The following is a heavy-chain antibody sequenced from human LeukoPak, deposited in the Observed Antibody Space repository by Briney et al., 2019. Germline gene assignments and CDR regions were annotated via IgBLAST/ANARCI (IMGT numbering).Heavy chain of an antibody. J-gene: IGHJ4*02. CDR1: GFTFSSYW. V-gene: IGHV3-7*01. Sequence: PGGSLRLSCAASGFTFSSYWMSWVRQAPGKGLEWAANIKQDGSEKYYVDSVKGRFTISRDNAKNSLYLQMNSLRAEDTAVYYCARDVYYDISLYFDYWGQGTLVTVSS. D-gene: IGHD3-9*01. CDR3: ARDVYYDISLYFDY. CDR2: IKQDGSEK.